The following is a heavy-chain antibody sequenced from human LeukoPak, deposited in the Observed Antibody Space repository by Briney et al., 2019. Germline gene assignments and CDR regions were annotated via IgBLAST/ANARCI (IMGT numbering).Heavy chain of an antibody. Sequence: PGGSLRLSCAAFGFTFSSYAMSWVRQAPGKGLKWVSTINDNGAGTYYADSVKGRFTISRDNSYNTVSLQMNSLRDEDTGVYYCAKGLRTGVGPYMGYHYYMDVWGKGATVTVSS. CDR2: INDNGAGT. V-gene: IGHV3-23*01. J-gene: IGHJ6*03. D-gene: IGHD3-16*01. CDR3: AKGLRTGVGPYMGYHYYMDV. CDR1: GFTFSSYA.